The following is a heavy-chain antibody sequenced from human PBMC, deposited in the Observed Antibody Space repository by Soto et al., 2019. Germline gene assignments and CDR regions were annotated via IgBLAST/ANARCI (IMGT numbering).Heavy chain of an antibody. Sequence: QVQLVQSGAEVKKPGASVKVSCKASGYTFTGYYMHWVRQAPGQGLEWMGWINPNSGGTNYAQKFQGWVTMTRDTYISTAYMELSRLRSDDTAVYYCAREGYDSSGQYYFESWRQGTLLTVSS. D-gene: IGHD3-22*01. J-gene: IGHJ4*02. CDR3: AREGYDSSGQYYFES. V-gene: IGHV1-2*04. CDR2: INPNSGGT. CDR1: GYTFTGYY.